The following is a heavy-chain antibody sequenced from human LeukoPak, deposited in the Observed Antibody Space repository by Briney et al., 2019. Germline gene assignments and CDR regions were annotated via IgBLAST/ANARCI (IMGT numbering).Heavy chain of an antibody. CDR3: ARSVPGVGFDY. D-gene: IGHD2-2*01. V-gene: IGHV4-39*01. J-gene: IGHJ4*02. CDR2: IYYSGST. CDR1: GGSISSGSYY. Sequence: SETLSLTCTVSGGSISSGSYYWGWIRQPPGKGLEWIGSIYYSGSTHYNPSLKSRVTISVDTSKNQFSLKLSSVTAADTAVYYCARSVPGVGFDYWDQGTLVTVSS.